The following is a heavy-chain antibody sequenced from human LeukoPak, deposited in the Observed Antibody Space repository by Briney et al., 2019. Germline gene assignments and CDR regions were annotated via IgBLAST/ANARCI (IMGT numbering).Heavy chain of an antibody. J-gene: IGHJ4*02. Sequence: GGSLRPSCAASGFTFSNHWMHWVRQAPGKGLVWVSRIDEGGTNAMYADSVKGRFSISRDNAKNTVNLQMNSLRVEDTGVYYCIRDEALWRLDYWGQGTLVTVSS. CDR3: IRDEALWRLDY. CDR1: GFTFSNHW. D-gene: IGHD2-21*01. V-gene: IGHV3-74*03. CDR2: IDEGGTNA.